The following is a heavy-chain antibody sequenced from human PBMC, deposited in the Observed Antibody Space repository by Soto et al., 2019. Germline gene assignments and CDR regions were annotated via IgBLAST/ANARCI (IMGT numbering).Heavy chain of an antibody. CDR1: GFTFSSYA. V-gene: IGHV3-23*01. Sequence: GGSLRLSCAASGFTFSSYAMSWVRQAPGKGLEWVSAISGSGGSTYYADSVKGRFTISRDNSKNTLYLQMNSLRAEDTAVYYCAADLSIAVADLPQYNWFDPWGQGTLVTVSS. J-gene: IGHJ5*02. D-gene: IGHD6-19*01. CDR3: AADLSIAVADLPQYNWFDP. CDR2: ISGSGGST.